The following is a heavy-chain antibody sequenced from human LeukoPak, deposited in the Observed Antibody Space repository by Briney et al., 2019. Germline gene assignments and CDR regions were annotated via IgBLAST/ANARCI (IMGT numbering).Heavy chain of an antibody. CDR2: IIPIFGTT. V-gene: IGHV1-69*13. J-gene: IGHJ4*02. CDR1: GGTFSSYS. Sequence: ASVKVSCKASGGTFSSYSISWVRQAPGQGLEWLGGIIPIFGTTNYAQKFRGRVTITANESTSTAYMELSSLRSEDTAVYYCARDWGTEKIIADNWGQGTLVTVSS. D-gene: IGHD3-16*01. CDR3: ARDWGTEKIIADN.